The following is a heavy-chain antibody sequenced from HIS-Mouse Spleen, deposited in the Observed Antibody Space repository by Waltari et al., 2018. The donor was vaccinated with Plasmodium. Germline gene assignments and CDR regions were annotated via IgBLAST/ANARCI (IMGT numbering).Heavy chain of an antibody. D-gene: IGHD6-13*01. Sequence: QVQLVQSGAEVKKPGASVTVSCKASGYTFTGYYLHWVRQAPGQALEWIGWIKPNRGGTNYAQKFQGRVTMTRDTSISTASMELSRLGSEDTAVYYCARVLGYKAAAGTFVEYFQHWGQGTLVTVSS. CDR2: IKPNRGGT. V-gene: IGHV1-2*02. CDR3: ARVLGYKAAAGTFVEYFQH. J-gene: IGHJ1*01. CDR1: GYTFTGYY.